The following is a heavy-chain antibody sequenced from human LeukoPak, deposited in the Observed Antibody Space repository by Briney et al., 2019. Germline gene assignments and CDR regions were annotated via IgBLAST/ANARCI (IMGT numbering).Heavy chain of an antibody. Sequence: ASVKVSCKASGYTFTSYYMHWVRQAPGQGLEWMGINNPSGGSTSYAQKFQGRVTMTRDTSTSTVYMELSSLRSEDTAVYYCARVSRTSGSYSPFDYWGQGTLVTVSS. CDR2: NNPSGGST. CDR1: GYTFTSYY. V-gene: IGHV1-46*01. J-gene: IGHJ4*02. CDR3: ARVSRTSGSYSPFDY. D-gene: IGHD1-26*01.